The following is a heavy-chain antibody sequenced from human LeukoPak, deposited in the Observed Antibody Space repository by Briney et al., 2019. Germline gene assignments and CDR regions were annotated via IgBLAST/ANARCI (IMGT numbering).Heavy chain of an antibody. CDR2: ISSSSSTI. CDR1: GFTFSSYS. D-gene: IGHD4/OR15-4a*01. J-gene: IGHJ6*03. V-gene: IGHV3-48*02. CDR3: ARDGAKNYYYYMDV. Sequence: PGGSLRLSCAASGFTFSSYSMNWVRQAPGKGLEWVSYISSSSSTIYYADSVKGRFTISRDNAKDSLYLQMNSLRDEDTAVYYCARDGAKNYYYYMDVWGKGTTVTVSS.